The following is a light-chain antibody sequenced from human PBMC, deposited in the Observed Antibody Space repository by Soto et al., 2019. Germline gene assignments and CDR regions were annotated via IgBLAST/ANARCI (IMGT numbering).Light chain of an antibody. CDR3: QQYGSFSFT. J-gene: IGKJ2*01. CDR1: QSISSW. V-gene: IGKV1-5*03. CDR2: KAS. Sequence: DIPMTQSPSTLSASVGDRVTITCRASQSISSWLAWYQQKPGKAPNLLIYKASSLESGVSSRFSGSGSGTEFTLTISNLQPDDFAAYYCQQYGSFSFTFGQGTKVEI.